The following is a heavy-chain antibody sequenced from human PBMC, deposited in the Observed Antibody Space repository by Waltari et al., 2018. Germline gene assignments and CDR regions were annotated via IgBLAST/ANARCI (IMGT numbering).Heavy chain of an antibody. CDR3: AKDQQLATYNWFDP. CDR2: ISYDGSNK. Sequence: QVQLVESGGGVVQPVRSLRLSCAASGFTFSSYGMHWVRQAPGKGLEWVAVISYDGSNKYYADSVKGRFTISRDNSKNTLYLQMNSLRAEDTAVYYCAKDQQLATYNWFDPWGQGTLVTVSS. CDR1: GFTFSSYG. J-gene: IGHJ5*02. D-gene: IGHD6-6*01. V-gene: IGHV3-30*18.